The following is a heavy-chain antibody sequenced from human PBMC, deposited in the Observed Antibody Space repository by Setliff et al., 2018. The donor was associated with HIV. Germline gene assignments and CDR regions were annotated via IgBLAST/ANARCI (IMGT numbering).Heavy chain of an antibody. V-gene: IGHV4-4*07. CDR2: IQTSGRT. CDR3: ASEKVAWTVSDSFFEF. Sequence: SETLSLTCTVSGGSISNYYWSWIRQPAGKGLEWIGRIQTSGRTNNNPSLKSRVTISVDTSKNKFSLKLSSVTAADTAVYYCASEKVAWTVSDSFFEFWGQGVPVTVSS. D-gene: IGHD2-15*01. CDR1: GGSISNYY. J-gene: IGHJ4*02.